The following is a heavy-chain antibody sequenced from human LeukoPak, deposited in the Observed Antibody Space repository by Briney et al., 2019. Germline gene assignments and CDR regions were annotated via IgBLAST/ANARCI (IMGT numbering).Heavy chain of an antibody. J-gene: IGHJ5*02. V-gene: IGHV1-18*01. D-gene: IGHD5-18*01. Sequence: ASVKVSCKASGYTFTIYGISWVRRAPGQGLEWMGWISAYNGNTNYAQKLQGRVTMTRNTSISTAYMELSSLRSEDTAVYYCARAMDTAMGNWFDPWGQGTLVTVSS. CDR1: GYTFTIYG. CDR2: ISAYNGNT. CDR3: ARAMDTAMGNWFDP.